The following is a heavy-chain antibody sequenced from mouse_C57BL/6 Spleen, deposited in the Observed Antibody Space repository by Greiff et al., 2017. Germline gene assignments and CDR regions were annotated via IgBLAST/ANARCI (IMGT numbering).Heavy chain of an antibody. CDR1: GYSFTGYY. CDR3: ARSYYGNYGYAMDY. V-gene: IGHV1-42*01. CDR2: INPSTGGT. D-gene: IGHD2-1*01. Sequence: VQLKESGPELVKPGATVKISCKASGYSFTGYYMNWVKQSPEKSLEWIGEINPSTGGTTYNQKFKAKATLTVDKSSSTAYMQLKSLTSEASAVDYCARSYYGNYGYAMDYWGQGTSVTVSS. J-gene: IGHJ4*01.